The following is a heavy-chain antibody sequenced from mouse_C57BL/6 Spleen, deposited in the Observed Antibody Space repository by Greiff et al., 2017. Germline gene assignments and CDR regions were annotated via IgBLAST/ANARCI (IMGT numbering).Heavy chain of an antibody. CDR2: IDPSGSYT. CDR1: GYTFTSYW. J-gene: IGHJ2*01. D-gene: IGHD1-1*01. V-gene: IGHV1-50*01. Sequence: QVQLQQPGAELVKPGASVKLSCKASGYTFTSYWMQWVKQRPGPGLEWIGEIDPSGSYTNYNEKFKGKATLTVDTSSSNAYMQLSSLTSGNSTVYYCATRNCGSALDYWGQGTTLTVSS. CDR3: ATRNCGSALDY.